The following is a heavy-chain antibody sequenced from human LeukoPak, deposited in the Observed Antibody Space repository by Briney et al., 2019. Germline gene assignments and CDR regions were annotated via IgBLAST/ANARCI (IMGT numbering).Heavy chain of an antibody. Sequence: PSETLSLTCTVSGGSISSYYWSWIRQPPGKGLEWIGYIHYSGSTNYNPSLKSRVTISVDTSKNQFSLKLSSVTAADTAVYYCARSSGSYGIRNWFDPWGQGTLVTVSS. CDR3: ARSSGSYGIRNWFDP. CDR1: GGSISSYY. J-gene: IGHJ5*02. D-gene: IGHD1-26*01. CDR2: IHYSGST. V-gene: IGHV4-59*01.